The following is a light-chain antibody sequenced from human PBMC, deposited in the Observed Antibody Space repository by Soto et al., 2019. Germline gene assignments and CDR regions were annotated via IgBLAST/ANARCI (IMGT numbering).Light chain of an antibody. CDR1: QSVNSN. CDR3: LHHGSSLWT. Sequence: EIVMTQSPATLSVSPGERATLSCRASQSVNSNLAWYQQESGQPPRLLIYGASTRATGIPARFSGSGSGTDFTLTISRLEPEDFAMYYCLHHGSSLWTFGQGTKVDIK. CDR2: GAS. V-gene: IGKV3-15*01. J-gene: IGKJ1*01.